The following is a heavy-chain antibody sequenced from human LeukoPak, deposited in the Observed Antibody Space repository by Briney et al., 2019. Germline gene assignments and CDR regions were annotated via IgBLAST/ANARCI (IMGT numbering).Heavy chain of an antibody. CDR3: AKDLGTGTTTYYYYGMDV. Sequence: GGSLRLSCAASGFTFSSEWMSWVRQAPGKGPEWVANIKKDGSLKYYVDSVKGRFTISGDNAKNSLYLQMDSLRAEDTAVYYCAKDLGTGTTTYYYYGMDVWGQGTTVTVSS. J-gene: IGHJ6*02. D-gene: IGHD1-1*01. CDR1: GFTFSSEW. CDR2: IKKDGSLK. V-gene: IGHV3-7*01.